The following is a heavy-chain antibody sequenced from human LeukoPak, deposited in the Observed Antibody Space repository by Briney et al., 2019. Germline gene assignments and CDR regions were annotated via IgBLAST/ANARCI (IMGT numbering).Heavy chain of an antibody. CDR2: INPNSGGT. V-gene: IGHV1-2*02. CDR3: ARPESGYNWNYQLY. D-gene: IGHD1-7*01. J-gene: IGHJ4*02. CDR1: GYTFTGYY. Sequence: ASVKVSCKASGYTFTGYYMHWVRQAPGQGLEWMGWINPNSGGTDYAQKFQGRVTMTRDTSISTAYMELSRLRSDGTAVYYCARPESGYNWNYQLYWGQGTLVTVSS.